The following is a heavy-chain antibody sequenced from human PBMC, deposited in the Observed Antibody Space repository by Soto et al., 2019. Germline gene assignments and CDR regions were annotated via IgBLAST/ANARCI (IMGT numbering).Heavy chain of an antibody. CDR3: TRDQDRGYSYGPYYFDY. V-gene: IGHV3-49*03. CDR2: IRSKAYGGTT. CDR1: GFTFGDYA. J-gene: IGHJ4*02. D-gene: IGHD5-18*01. Sequence: GGSLRLSCTASGFTFGDYAMSWFRQAPGKGLEWVGFIRSKAYGGTTEYAASVKGRFTISRDDSKSIAYLQMNSLKTEDTAVYYCTRDQDRGYSYGPYYFDYWGQGTLVTVSS.